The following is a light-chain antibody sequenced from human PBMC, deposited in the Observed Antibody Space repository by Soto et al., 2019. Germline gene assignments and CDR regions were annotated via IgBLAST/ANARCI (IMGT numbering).Light chain of an antibody. CDR3: ASWDTNLSAVV. Sequence: QSVLTQPPSVSAAPGQTVTIACSGSKSNIGRNYISWYQQLPGTAPKLVIYDINKRPLGIGDRFSGSKSGTSAALGITGLQTGDEAYYFCASWDTNLSAVVFGGGTKVTVL. CDR1: KSNIGRNY. CDR2: DIN. V-gene: IGLV1-51*01. J-gene: IGLJ3*02.